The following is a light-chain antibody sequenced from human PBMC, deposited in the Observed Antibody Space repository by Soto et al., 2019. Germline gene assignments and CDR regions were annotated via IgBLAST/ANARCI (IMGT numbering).Light chain of an antibody. CDR3: CSSAPESTYV. CDR2: KGT. CDR1: SDDVGAYNS. Sequence: QSAPAQPASVSGSPGQSITISCTGTSDDVGAYNSVSWYQQLPHKAPQVILYKGTQRPSGVSSRFSGSTSGNAASLTISGLQADDEADYFCCSSAPESTYVFGTGTKLTVL. V-gene: IGLV2-23*01. J-gene: IGLJ1*01.